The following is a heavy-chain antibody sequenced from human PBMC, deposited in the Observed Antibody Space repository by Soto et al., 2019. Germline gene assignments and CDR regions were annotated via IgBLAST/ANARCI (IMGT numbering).Heavy chain of an antibody. J-gene: IGHJ6*02. CDR1: GGSISSSGYY. Sequence: PSDTLSLTCTVSGGSISSSGYYWSWIRQHPGKGLEWIGYIYYSGSTYYNPSLKSRVTISVDTSKNQFSLKLSSVTAADTAVYYCARRPYGSNDYYYYGMDVRGQGTTVTVSS. CDR2: IYYSGST. V-gene: IGHV4-31*03. CDR3: ARRPYGSNDYYYYGMDV. D-gene: IGHD3-10*01.